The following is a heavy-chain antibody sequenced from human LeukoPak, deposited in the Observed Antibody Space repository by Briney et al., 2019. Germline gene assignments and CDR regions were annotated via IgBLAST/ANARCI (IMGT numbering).Heavy chain of an antibody. CDR3: ARDPGNFGRGGSYFDS. CDR1: GFTFSNHG. D-gene: IGHD4-23*01. J-gene: IGHJ4*02. Sequence: PGGSLRLSCAASGFTFSNHGFHWVRQAPGKGLEWVALIWYDGSNKFYADSVKGRFNISRDDSKNTLYLQMNSLRDEDTAVYYCARDPGNFGRGGSYFDSWGQGTLVTVSS. CDR2: IWYDGSNK. V-gene: IGHV3-33*01.